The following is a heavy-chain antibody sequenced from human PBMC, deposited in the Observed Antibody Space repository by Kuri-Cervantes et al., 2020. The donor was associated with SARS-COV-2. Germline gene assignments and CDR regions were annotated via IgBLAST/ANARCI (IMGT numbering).Heavy chain of an antibody. Sequence: ETLSLTCAASGFTFSSYAMSWVRQAPGKGLEWVSAISGSGGSTYYADSVKGRFTISRDNSKDTLYLQMNSPRAEDTAVYYCAKLDPYYDSRNDWGQGTLVTVSS. CDR1: GFTFSSYA. J-gene: IGHJ4*02. D-gene: IGHD3-22*01. V-gene: IGHV3-23*01. CDR3: AKLDPYYDSRND. CDR2: ISGSGGST.